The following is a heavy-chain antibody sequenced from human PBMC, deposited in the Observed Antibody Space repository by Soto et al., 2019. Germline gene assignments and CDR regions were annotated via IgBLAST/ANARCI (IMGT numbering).Heavy chain of an antibody. V-gene: IGHV4-59*01. CDR3: AAGEASSRNLAPYYLDF. CDR2: IHYSGTT. D-gene: IGHD6-13*01. CDR1: GGSMRNYF. Sequence: SETLSLTCTVSGGSMRNYFWTWIRQPPGKGLEWLGYIHYSGTTSFFPSYNPSLRSRVTISEDTSKNQFSLKLLSVTTADTAVYFCAAGEASSRNLAPYYLDFWGQGTLVTVSS. J-gene: IGHJ4*02.